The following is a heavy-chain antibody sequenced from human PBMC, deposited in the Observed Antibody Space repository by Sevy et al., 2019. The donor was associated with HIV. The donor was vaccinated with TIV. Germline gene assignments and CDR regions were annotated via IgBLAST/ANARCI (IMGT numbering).Heavy chain of an antibody. CDR1: GYTFTSRD. CDR2: MNPNSGNT. CDR3: ARDSDYGGNGAYDI. D-gene: IGHD4-17*01. V-gene: IGHV1-8*03. Sequence: ASVKVSCKASGYTFTSRDINWVRQATGQGLEWMGWMNPNSGNTGYALKFQNRVTITRNTSIRTAYMELSSLRPEDTAVYYCARDSDYGGNGAYDIWGQGTMVTVSS. J-gene: IGHJ3*02.